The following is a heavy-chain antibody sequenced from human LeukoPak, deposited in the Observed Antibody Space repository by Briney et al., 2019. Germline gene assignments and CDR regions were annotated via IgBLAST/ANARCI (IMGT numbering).Heavy chain of an antibody. D-gene: IGHD6-19*01. J-gene: IGHJ6*03. CDR1: GFTFSSYS. CDR2: ISSSSSYI. CDR3: AREGAVADSYYYYYYMDV. V-gene: IGHV3-21*01. Sequence: PGGSLRLSCAASGFTFSSYSMNWVRQAPGKGLEWVSSISSSSSYIYYADSVKGRFTISRDNAKNSLYLQMNSLRAEDTAVYYCAREGAVADSYYYYYYMDVWGKGTTVTVSS.